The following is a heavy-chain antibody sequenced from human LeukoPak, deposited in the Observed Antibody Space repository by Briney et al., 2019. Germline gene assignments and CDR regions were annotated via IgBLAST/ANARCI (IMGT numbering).Heavy chain of an antibody. CDR2: IWYDGSNK. V-gene: IGHV3-33*01. J-gene: IGHJ3*02. CDR3: ARGYSSGWYPGHDAFDI. CDR1: RFTFSSYG. Sequence: GGSLRISCAASRFTFSSYGMHWVRQAPGKGLEWVAVIWYDGSNKYYADSVKGRFTISRDNSKNTLYLQMDSLRAEDTAVYYCARGYSSGWYPGHDAFDIWGQGTMVTVSS. D-gene: IGHD6-19*01.